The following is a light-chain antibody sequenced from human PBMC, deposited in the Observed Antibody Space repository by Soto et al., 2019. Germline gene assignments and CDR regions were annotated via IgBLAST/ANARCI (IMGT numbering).Light chain of an antibody. J-gene: IGKJ1*01. CDR1: QSISSW. CDR2: DVS. CDR3: QQYDSFWT. Sequence: DIQMTQSPSTLSASVGDRVTITCRASQSISSWLAWYQQKPGKAPILLIYDVSSLKSGVPSRFSGSGSGTEFTLTISSLQPDDVATYYCQQYDSFWTFGQGTKVDI. V-gene: IGKV1-5*01.